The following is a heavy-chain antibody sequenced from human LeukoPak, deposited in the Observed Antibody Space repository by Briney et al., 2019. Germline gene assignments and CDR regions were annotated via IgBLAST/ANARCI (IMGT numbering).Heavy chain of an antibody. V-gene: IGHV3-49*03. CDR2: IRSKAYGGTT. D-gene: IGHD3-10*01. J-gene: IGHJ4*02. Sequence: SGGSLSLSCTASGFTFGVYAMSWFRQAPGKGLEWVGFIRSKAYGGTTEYAASVKGRFTISRDDSKSIAYLQMNSLKTEDTAVYYCHYGSGRPWGQGTLVTVSS. CDR3: HYGSGRP. CDR1: GFTFGVYA.